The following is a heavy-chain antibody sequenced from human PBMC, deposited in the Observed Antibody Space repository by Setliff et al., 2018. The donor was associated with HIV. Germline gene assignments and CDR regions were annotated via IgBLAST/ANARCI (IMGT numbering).Heavy chain of an antibody. CDR2: IYFTGSS. Sequence: SETLSLTCTVSGGSISTYYWSWIRQPPGKGLEWIGSIYFTGSSDNNPSLKSRVAISVDTSKNQSSLRLSSVTAADTAVYYCAREGFYNSYYYYMDVWGIGTTVTVSS. CDR1: GGSISTYY. V-gene: IGHV4-59*12. J-gene: IGHJ6*03. CDR3: AREGFYNSYYYYMDV. D-gene: IGHD2-2*02.